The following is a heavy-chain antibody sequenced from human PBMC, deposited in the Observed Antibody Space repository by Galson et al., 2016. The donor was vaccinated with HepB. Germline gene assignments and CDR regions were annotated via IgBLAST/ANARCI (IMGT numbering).Heavy chain of an antibody. V-gene: IGHV5-51*01. CDR2: IYPADSDI. D-gene: IGHD3-10*01. J-gene: IGHJ6*02. CDR1: GYSFTNSW. Sequence: QSGAEVKKPGESLRISCKGSGYSFTNSWISWVRQMPGKALEWMGIIYPADSDIRYSPSFQGQVTISADKSISTAYLQWSSLKASDTAMYYCARHYYYGSRVYGMDVWGQGTTVTVFS. CDR3: ARHYYYGSRVYGMDV.